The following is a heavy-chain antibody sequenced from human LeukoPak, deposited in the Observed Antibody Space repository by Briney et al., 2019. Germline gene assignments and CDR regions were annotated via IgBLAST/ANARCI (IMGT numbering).Heavy chain of an antibody. CDR3: AKASNGYSYRPSDY. Sequence: GGSLRLSCAASGFTFSSYPMSWVRQAPGKGLEWVSAISGSGGSTYYADSVKGRFTISRDNSKNTLYLQMNSLRAEDTAVYYCAKASNGYSYRPSDYWGQGTLVTVSS. J-gene: IGHJ4*02. D-gene: IGHD5-18*01. CDR1: GFTFSSYP. V-gene: IGHV3-23*01. CDR2: ISGSGGST.